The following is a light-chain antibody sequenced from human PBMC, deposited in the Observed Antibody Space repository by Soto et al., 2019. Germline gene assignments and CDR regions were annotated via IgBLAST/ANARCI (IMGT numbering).Light chain of an antibody. CDR3: QHYNSYSEA. Sequence: DIQMTQSPTSVSASVGDRVTITCRASQDITRWLAWYQQKPGTAPKLLIYGASSLQSGVPSRFSGSGSETDFTLTISSLQPEDSATYYCQHYNSYSEAFGQGTKVDIK. J-gene: IGKJ1*01. CDR2: GAS. CDR1: QDITRW. V-gene: IGKV1-12*01.